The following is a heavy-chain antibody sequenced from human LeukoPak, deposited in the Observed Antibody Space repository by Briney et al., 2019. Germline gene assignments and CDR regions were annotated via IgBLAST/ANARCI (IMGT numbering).Heavy chain of an antibody. D-gene: IGHD6-13*01. CDR2: IYYSGST. V-gene: IGHV4-31*03. J-gene: IGHJ5*02. CDR1: GGSISSGGYY. Sequence: SETLSLTCTVSGGSISSGGYYWSWIRQHPGKGLEWIGYIYYSGSTYYNPSLKSRVTISVDTSKNQFSLKLSSVTAADTAVYYCARGLAVSSSWYGRWFDPWGQGTLVTVSS. CDR3: ARGLAVSSSWYGRWFDP.